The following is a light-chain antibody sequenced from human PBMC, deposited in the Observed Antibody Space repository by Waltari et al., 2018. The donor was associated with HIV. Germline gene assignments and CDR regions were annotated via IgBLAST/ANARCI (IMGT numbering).Light chain of an antibody. CDR1: NSTIGRNF. CDR2: RND. V-gene: IGLV1-47*01. Sequence: QSTLTQPPSLSGTPGQRLTIPCFGNNSTIGRNFVFWYRQLSGTAPNLLLFRNDQRPSGVGDRFSGSRSGASASLVITGLRVDDEADYYCASWDDKLRGHVFGSGTTVSV. J-gene: IGLJ1*01. CDR3: ASWDDKLRGHV.